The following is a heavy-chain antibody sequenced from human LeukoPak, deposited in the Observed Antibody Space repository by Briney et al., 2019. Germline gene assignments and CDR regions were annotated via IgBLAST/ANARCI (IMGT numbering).Heavy chain of an antibody. CDR3: ARDPMRTTWDYVWGSYRADAFDI. V-gene: IGHV3-48*03. CDR2: ISSSGRTI. D-gene: IGHD3-16*02. Sequence: GGSLRLSCAASGFTFSSYEMNWVRQAPGKGLEWVSYISSSGRTIYYADSVKGRFTISRDNAKNSLYLQMNSLRAEDTAVYYCARDPMRTTWDYVWGSYRADAFDIWGQGTMVTVSS. CDR1: GFTFSSYE. J-gene: IGHJ3*02.